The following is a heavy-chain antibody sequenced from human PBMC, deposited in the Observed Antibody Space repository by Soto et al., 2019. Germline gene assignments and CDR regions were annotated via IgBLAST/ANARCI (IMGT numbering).Heavy chain of an antibody. D-gene: IGHD6-6*01. CDR2: IKQDGSEK. CDR3: ARDDIAARGNY. CDR1: GFTFSSYA. J-gene: IGHJ4*02. Sequence: GGSLRLSCAASGFTFSSYAMSWVRQAPGKGLEWVANIKQDGSEKYYVDSVKGRFTISRDNAKNSLYLQMNSLRAEDTAVYYCARDDIAARGNYWGQGTLVTVSS. V-gene: IGHV3-7*01.